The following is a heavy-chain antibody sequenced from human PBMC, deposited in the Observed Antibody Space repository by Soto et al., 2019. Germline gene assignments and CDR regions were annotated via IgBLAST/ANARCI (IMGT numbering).Heavy chain of an antibody. J-gene: IGHJ5*02. Sequence: GGSLRLSCAVSGFTFSNFAMHWVRQSPGKGLEWVAVISDDGRSKEYADSVKGRFTVSRDNSKNMLYLQMNSLRSENTYMYYCAKGLVVVITNDWFDPWGQGTLVTVSS. D-gene: IGHD3-22*01. CDR3: AKGLVVVITNDWFDP. CDR1: GFTFSNFA. CDR2: ISDDGRSK. V-gene: IGHV3-30*18.